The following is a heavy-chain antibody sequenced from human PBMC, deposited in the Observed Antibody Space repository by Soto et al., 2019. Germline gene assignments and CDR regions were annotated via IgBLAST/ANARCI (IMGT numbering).Heavy chain of an antibody. CDR1: GFTFSSYA. D-gene: IGHD3-3*01. V-gene: IGHV3-30-3*01. J-gene: IGHJ6*02. CDR3: ARDPSTIFGVVITSGDGMDV. Sequence: PGGSLRLSCAASGFTFSSYAMHWVRQAPGKGLEWVAVISYDGSNKYYADSVKGRFTISRDNSKNTLYLQMNSLRAEDTAVYYCARDPSTIFGVVITSGDGMDVWGQGTTVTVSS. CDR2: ISYDGSNK.